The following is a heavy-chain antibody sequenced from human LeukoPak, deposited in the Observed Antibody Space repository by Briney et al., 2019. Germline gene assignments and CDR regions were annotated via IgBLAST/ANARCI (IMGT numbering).Heavy chain of an antibody. CDR2: IYYSGST. V-gene: IGHV4-30-4*08. CDR1: GGSISSGDYY. J-gene: IGHJ5*02. Sequence: SETLSLTCTVSGGSISSGDYYWSWIRQPPGKGLEWIGYIYYSGSTYYNPSLKSRVTISVDTSKNQFSLKLSSVTAADTAVYYCARDLMGTMVRRGLDPWGQGTLVTVSS. D-gene: IGHD3-10*01. CDR3: ARDLMGTMVRRGLDP.